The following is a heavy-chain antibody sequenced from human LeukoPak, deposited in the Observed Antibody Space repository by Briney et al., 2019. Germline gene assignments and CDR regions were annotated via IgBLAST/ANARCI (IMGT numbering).Heavy chain of an antibody. V-gene: IGHV3-7*01. Sequence: PGGSLRLSCAASGFTFTFYWMSWVRQAPGKGLEWVANIKQDGSDKYYVGSVKGRFTISRDNSKNSLYLQMNSLRAEDTAFYFCARHSNKYDFDSSGHYRSFDCWGQEPLVSVSS. CDR1: GFTFTFYW. D-gene: IGHD3-22*01. CDR2: IKQDGSDK. J-gene: IGHJ4*02. CDR3: ARHSNKYDFDSSGHYRSFDC.